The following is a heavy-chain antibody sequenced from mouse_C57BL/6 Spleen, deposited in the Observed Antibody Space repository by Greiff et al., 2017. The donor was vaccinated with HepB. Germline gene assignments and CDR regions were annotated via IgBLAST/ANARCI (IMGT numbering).Heavy chain of an antibody. CDR1: GYTFTSYD. J-gene: IGHJ3*01. CDR3: ASGYGSSYLAY. V-gene: IGHV1-85*01. Sequence: VKLQESGPELVKPGASVKLSCKASGYTFTSYDLNWVKQRPGQGLEWIGWIYPRDGSTKYNEKFKGKATLTVDTSSSTAYMELHSLTSEDSAVYFCASGYGSSYLAYWGQGTLVTVSA. D-gene: IGHD1-1*01. CDR2: IYPRDGST.